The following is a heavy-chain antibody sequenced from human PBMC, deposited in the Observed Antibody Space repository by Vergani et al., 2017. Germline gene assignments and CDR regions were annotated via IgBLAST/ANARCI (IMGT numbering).Heavy chain of an antibody. Sequence: EVQLVESGGGLIQPGGSPRLSCAASGFPVSSNYMSWVRQAPGKGLEWVSVIYSGGSTYYADSVKGRFTISRDNSKNTMYLQMNSLRAEDTAVYYCARAVGGWLVREERYYYGMDVWGQGTTVTVSS. J-gene: IGHJ6*02. CDR1: GFPVSSNY. D-gene: IGHD6-19*01. V-gene: IGHV3-53*01. CDR2: IYSGGST. CDR3: ARAVGGWLVREERYYYGMDV.